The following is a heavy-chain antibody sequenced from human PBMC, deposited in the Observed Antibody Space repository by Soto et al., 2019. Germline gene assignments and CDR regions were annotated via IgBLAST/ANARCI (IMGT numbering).Heavy chain of an antibody. CDR3: VGAAMWTSKGFEA. CDR2: TSYDGTNK. Sequence: QVQLVESGGGVVQPGRSLRLSCAASGFSFSSYTMHWVRQTPGRGLQWVAVTSYDGTNKYYADSVRGRFTISRDNSNSTLYLQMNNLRADDTAVYYCVGAAMWTSKGFEAWGQGTLLTVSS. CDR1: GFSFSSYT. J-gene: IGHJ5*02. V-gene: IGHV3-30*04. D-gene: IGHD2-2*01.